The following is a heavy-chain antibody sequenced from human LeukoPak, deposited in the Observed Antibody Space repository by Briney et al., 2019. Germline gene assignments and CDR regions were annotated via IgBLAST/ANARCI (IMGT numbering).Heavy chain of an antibody. CDR1: EYTFTSYA. CDR3: ARDGLIAVAGFDY. V-gene: IGHV1-3*01. Sequence: ASVKVSCKASEYTFTSYAIHWVRQAPGQRLEWMGWISAGNGNTKYSQNFQGRVTFISNTSATTAFMELSSLRSEDAAVYYCARDGLIAVAGFDYWGQGTLVTVSS. CDR2: ISAGNGNT. D-gene: IGHD6-19*01. J-gene: IGHJ4*02.